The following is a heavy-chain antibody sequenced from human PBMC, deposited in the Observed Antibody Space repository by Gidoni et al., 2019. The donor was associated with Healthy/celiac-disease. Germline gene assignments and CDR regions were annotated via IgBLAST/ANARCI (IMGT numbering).Heavy chain of an antibody. CDR1: GGTFSSYA. J-gene: IGHJ4*02. D-gene: IGHD6-13*01. V-gene: IGHV1-69*04. CDR2: IIPILGIA. Sequence: QVQLVQSGAEVKKPGSSVKVSCKASGGTFSSYAISWVRQAPGQGLEWMGRIIPILGIANYAQKFQGRVTITADKSTSTAYMELSSLRSEDTAVYYCARELDLAAAGLFFDYWGQGTLVTVSS. CDR3: ARELDLAAAGLFFDY.